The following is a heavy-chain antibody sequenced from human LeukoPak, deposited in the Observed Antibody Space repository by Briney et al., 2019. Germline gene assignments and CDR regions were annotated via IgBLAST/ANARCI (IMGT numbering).Heavy chain of an antibody. CDR3: AKQEDIWFGELLPVDY. Sequence: PGGSLRLSCAASGFTFSRYAMSWVRQAAGKGLEWVSTISSTGAGTYYADSVKGRFTISRDNSKNTLYLQMNSLRAEDTAVYYCAKQEDIWFGELLPVDYWGQGTLVTVSS. J-gene: IGHJ4*02. V-gene: IGHV3-23*01. D-gene: IGHD3-10*01. CDR1: GFTFSRYA. CDR2: ISSTGAGT.